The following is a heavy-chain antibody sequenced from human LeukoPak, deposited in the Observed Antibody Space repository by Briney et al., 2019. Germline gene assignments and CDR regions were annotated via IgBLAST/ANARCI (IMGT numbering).Heavy chain of an antibody. CDR3: ARDQSGSPRFDP. V-gene: IGHV1-46*01. CDR2: INPSGGNT. D-gene: IGHD1-26*01. Sequence: ASVKVSCKASGYTFTSYYMHWVRQAPGQGLEWMGIINPSGGNTNYAQKLQGRVTMTTDTSTSTAYMELRSLRSDDTAVYYCARDQSGSPRFDPWGQGTLVTVSS. CDR1: GYTFTSYY. J-gene: IGHJ5*02.